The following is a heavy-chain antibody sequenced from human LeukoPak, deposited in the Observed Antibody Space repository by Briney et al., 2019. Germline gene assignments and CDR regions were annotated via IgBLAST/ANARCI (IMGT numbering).Heavy chain of an antibody. V-gene: IGHV1-18*01. J-gene: IGHJ5*02. CDR3: ARMRVNTAMVMSNWFDP. D-gene: IGHD5-18*01. Sequence: GASVKVSCKASGYTFTSYGISWVRQAPGQGLEWMGWISAYNGNTNYAQKLQGRVTMTTDTSTSTAYMELRSLRSDDTAVYYCARMRVNTAMVMSNWFDPWGQGTLVTVSS. CDR2: ISAYNGNT. CDR1: GYTFTSYG.